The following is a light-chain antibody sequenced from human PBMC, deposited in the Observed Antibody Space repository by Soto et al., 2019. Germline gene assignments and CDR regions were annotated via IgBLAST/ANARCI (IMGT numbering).Light chain of an antibody. CDR2: GNS. CDR3: QSYDSSLSVVV. V-gene: IGLV1-40*01. J-gene: IGLJ2*01. CDR1: SSNIGAGYD. Sequence: QSVLTQPPSVSGAPGQRVTISCTGSSSNIGAGYDVQWYQQLPGTAPKLLIYGNSNRPSGVPDRFSGSKSGTSASLAITGLQAEYEADYYCQSYDSSLSVVVFGGGTKLTVL.